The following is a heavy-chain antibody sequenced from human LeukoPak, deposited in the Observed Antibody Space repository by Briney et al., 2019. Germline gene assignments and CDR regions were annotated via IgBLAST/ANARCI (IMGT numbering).Heavy chain of an antibody. D-gene: IGHD2-2*01. V-gene: IGHV6-1*01. CDR3: ARGCSATSCLVFGMDV. J-gene: IGHJ6*02. CDR1: GDSVSSNSAA. Sequence: SQTLSLTSAISGDSVSSNSAAWNWIRQSPSRGLEWLGRTYYRSKWYNDYAVSVKSRITINPDTSKNQFSLQLNSVTPEDTAVYYCARGCSATSCLVFGMDVWGQGTTVTVSS. CDR2: TYYRSKWYN.